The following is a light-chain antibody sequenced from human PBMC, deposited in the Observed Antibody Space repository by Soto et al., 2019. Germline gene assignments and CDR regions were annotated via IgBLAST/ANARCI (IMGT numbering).Light chain of an antibody. CDR1: QSISSY. V-gene: IGKV1-39*01. J-gene: IGKJ2*01. CDR2: AAS. Sequence: DIQMTQSPSSLSASVGDRVTITCRASQSISSYLNWYQQKPGKAPKLLIYAASSLQSGVPSRFSGSGSGTDFTLTISSLQPEDFATYYCQQSYSTSVTFGQGTKVDI. CDR3: QQSYSTSVT.